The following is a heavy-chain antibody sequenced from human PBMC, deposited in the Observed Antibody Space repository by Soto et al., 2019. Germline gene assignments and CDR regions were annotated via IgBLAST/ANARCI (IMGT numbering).Heavy chain of an antibody. J-gene: IGHJ6*02. Sequence: WETLSLTCSVSGGSISSYKWSWIRQPPGKGLEWIGYIYDSGSANYNPSLKSQVTISVDTSKNQFSLKVTSVTAADTAVYYCARTPIAMVRGVVSGNGMDVWGQGTTVTVSS. CDR3: ARTPIAMVRGVVSGNGMDV. D-gene: IGHD3-10*01. CDR1: GGSISSYK. V-gene: IGHV4-59*01. CDR2: IYDSGSA.